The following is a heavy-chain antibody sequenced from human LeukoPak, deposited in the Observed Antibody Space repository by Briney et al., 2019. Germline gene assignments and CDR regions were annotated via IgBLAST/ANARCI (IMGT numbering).Heavy chain of an antibody. D-gene: IGHD5-24*01. J-gene: IGHJ4*02. CDR3: ARNRRRWLQLGYYFDY. CDR1: GGTFSSYY. CDR2: IYYSGST. V-gene: IGHV4-59*08. Sequence: PAETLSLTCTVSGGTFSSYYWSWIRQPPGKGLEWIWYIYYSGSTNYNPSLKSRVTISVDTSKNQFSLKLSSVTAADTAVYYCARNRRRWLQLGYYFDYWGQGTLVTVSS.